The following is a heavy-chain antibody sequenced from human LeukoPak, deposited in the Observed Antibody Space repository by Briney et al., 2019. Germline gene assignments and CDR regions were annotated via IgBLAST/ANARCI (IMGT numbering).Heavy chain of an antibody. D-gene: IGHD5-18*01. CDR1: GFTFSSYA. CDR3: AKEGVHRGYSYGYADAFDI. Sequence: GGSLRLSCAASGFTFSSYAMSWVRQAPGKGLEWVSAISGSGGSTYYADSVKGRFTISRDNSNNTLYLQMNSLRAEDTAVYYCAKEGVHRGYSYGYADAFDIWGQGTMVTVSS. CDR2: ISGSGGST. V-gene: IGHV3-23*01. J-gene: IGHJ3*02.